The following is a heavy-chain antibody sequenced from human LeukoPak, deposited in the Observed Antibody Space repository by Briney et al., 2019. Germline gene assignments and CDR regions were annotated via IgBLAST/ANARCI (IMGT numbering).Heavy chain of an antibody. J-gene: IGHJ6*03. CDR1: GFTVSSNY. V-gene: IGHV3-66*01. Sequence: GGSLRLSCAASGFTVSSNYMSWVRQAPGKGLEWVSAIYTGGSTYYAGSVKGRFTISRDNAKKSLYLQMNSLRAEDTALYYCARTRSSNWQVVYYYMDVWGKGTTVTVSS. D-gene: IGHD6-13*01. CDR2: IYTGGST. CDR3: ARTRSSNWQVVYYYMDV.